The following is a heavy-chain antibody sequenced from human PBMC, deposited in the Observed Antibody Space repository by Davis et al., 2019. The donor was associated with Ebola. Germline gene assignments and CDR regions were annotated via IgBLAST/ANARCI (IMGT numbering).Heavy chain of an antibody. CDR2: FQTTGST. J-gene: IGHJ6*02. CDR3: ARWPGYCSGGNCYSGLDV. Sequence: PSETLSLTCTVSGDSISGYYWNWIRRPAGKGLEWIGRFQTTGSTNYNPSLKSRVTMSVDTSKNQLSLKLNSVTAADTAVYYCARWPGYCSGGNCYSGLDVWGQGTTVTVSS. V-gene: IGHV4-4*07. CDR1: GDSISGYY. D-gene: IGHD2-15*01.